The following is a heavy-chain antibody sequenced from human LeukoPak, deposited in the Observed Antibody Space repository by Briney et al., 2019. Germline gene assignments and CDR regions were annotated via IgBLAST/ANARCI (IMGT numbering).Heavy chain of an antibody. CDR2: INHSGST. D-gene: IGHD5-12*01. V-gene: IGHV4-34*01. CDR3: ARGQFGDSGYSYYYYYMDV. J-gene: IGHJ6*03. CDR1: GGSFSGYY. Sequence: SETLSLTCAVYGGSFSGYYWSWIRQPPGKGLEWIGEINHSGSTNYNPSLKSRVTISVDTYKNQFSLKLSSVTAADTAVYYCARGQFGDSGYSYYYYYMDVWGKGTTVTVSS.